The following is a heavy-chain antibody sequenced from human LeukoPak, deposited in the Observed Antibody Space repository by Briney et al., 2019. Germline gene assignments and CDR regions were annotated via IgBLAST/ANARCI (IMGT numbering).Heavy chain of an antibody. V-gene: IGHV3-23*01. Sequence: GGSLRLSCAASGFTFSSYALSWVRQAPGKGLEWVSTMTSDGGGTYYADSVKGRFTISRDNSKNTLYLQMNSLRAEDTAVYYCARENGDSSGWYDPWGQGTLVTVSS. D-gene: IGHD4-17*01. CDR2: MTSDGGGT. J-gene: IGHJ5*02. CDR1: GFTFSSYA. CDR3: ARENGDSSGWYDP.